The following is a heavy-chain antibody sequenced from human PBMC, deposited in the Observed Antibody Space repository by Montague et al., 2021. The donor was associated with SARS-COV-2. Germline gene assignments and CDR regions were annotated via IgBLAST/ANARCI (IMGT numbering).Heavy chain of an antibody. CDR3: ARGGLGNRGFDY. CDR2: IYLSGFT. J-gene: IGHJ4*02. D-gene: IGHD3/OR15-3a*01. V-gene: IGHV4-4*02. CDR1: DVSLSTSTW. Sequence: SETLSLTCTVSDVSLSTSTWWSWVRQSPGKGLEWVGEIYLSGFTQCNPSVKSRVSISLDDSRSQFSLRLTSVTAADTAVYFCARGGLGNRGFDYWGQGTLVTVSS.